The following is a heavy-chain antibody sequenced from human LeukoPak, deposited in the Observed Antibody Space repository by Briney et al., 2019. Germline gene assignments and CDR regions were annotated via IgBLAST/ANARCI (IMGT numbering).Heavy chain of an antibody. V-gene: IGHV4-59*11. CDR1: GGPISSHY. CDR3: ARSAAFPGTFILHTLNV. D-gene: IGHD6-13*01. CDR2: IYYSGIT. J-gene: IGHJ6*04. Sequence: SETLSLTCTVSGGPISSHYWSWIRQPPGKGLEWIGYIYYSGITNYNPSLKSRVTISVDTSKNQFSLKLSSVTDADTAVYYSARSAAFPGTFILHTLNVWGKGTTVTVSS.